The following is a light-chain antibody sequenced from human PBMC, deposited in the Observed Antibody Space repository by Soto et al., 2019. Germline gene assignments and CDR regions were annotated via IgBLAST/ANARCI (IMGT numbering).Light chain of an antibody. Sequence: DIPMTQAPSSPSASLGDRVTITCRASQPIDTSLIWYQQKPANAPRLLINAASSLQSGVPWRFGGSGSRTVFTLTISSLHHDDVATYYCQQGYSSPFTFGPGTTVDIK. J-gene: IGKJ3*01. V-gene: IGKV1-39*01. CDR3: QQGYSSPFT. CDR1: QPIDTS. CDR2: AAS.